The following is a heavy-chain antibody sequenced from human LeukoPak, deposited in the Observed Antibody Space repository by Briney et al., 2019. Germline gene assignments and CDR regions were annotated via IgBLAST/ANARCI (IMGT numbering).Heavy chain of an antibody. V-gene: IGHV3-74*01. D-gene: IGHD3-10*01. CDR2: INNDGSTT. J-gene: IGHJ6*03. CDR1: GFTFSNYW. CDR3: AKMGFSYYMDV. Sequence: GGSLRLSCAASGFTFSNYWMHWVRQAPGKGPVWVSRINNDGSTTSYADSVKGRFTISRDNAKNTLYLQMNRLRPEDTAVYYCAKMGFSYYMDVWGKGTTVIIPS.